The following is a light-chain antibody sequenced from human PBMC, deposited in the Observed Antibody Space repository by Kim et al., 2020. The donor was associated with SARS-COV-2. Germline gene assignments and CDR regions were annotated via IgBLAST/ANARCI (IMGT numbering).Light chain of an antibody. CDR1: SSDVGDYNY. V-gene: IGLV2-8*01. Sequence: GQSVTISTSGPSSDVGDYNYVSWYKQHPGKAPKLIIYGVNKRPSGVPDRLSGSKSGNTASLTVSGLQTDDEADYYCSSYAGNNNFVFGTGTKVTVL. CDR2: GVN. CDR3: SSYAGNNNFV. J-gene: IGLJ1*01.